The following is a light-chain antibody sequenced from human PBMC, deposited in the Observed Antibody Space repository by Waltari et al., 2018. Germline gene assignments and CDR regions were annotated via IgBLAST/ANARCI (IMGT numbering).Light chain of an antibody. V-gene: IGLV1-40*01. CDR3: QSYDSSLGGSV. J-gene: IGLJ2*01. CDR2: GNT. CDR1: SSNIGAGYD. Sequence: QSVLTQPASVSGAPGQRVTISCTGSSSNIGAGYDVNWYQQLPGEAPKLLICGNTNRPSGVPDRVSGSKSGTSASLAITGLRADDEADYYCQSYDSSLGGSVFGGGTKLTVL.